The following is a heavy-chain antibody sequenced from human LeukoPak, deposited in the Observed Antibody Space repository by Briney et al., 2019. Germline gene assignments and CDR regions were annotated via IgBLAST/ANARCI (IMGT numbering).Heavy chain of an antibody. V-gene: IGHV4-39*01. CDR1: GGSISSSGYY. Sequence: SETLSLTCTVSGGSISSSGYYWGWIRQPPRKGLEWIGSIYYSGSTYYSPSLKSRVTISVDTSKNQFSLNLSSVTAADTAVYYCARRGDGYNSAIDYWGQGTLVTVSS. CDR2: IYYSGST. D-gene: IGHD5-24*01. CDR3: ARRGDGYNSAIDY. J-gene: IGHJ4*02.